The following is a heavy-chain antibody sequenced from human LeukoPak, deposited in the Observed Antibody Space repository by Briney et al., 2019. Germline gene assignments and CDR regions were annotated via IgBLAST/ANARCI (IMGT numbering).Heavy chain of an antibody. V-gene: IGHV4-4*09. J-gene: IGHJ6*03. CDR1: GGSISSYY. Sequence: SETLSLTCTVSGGSISSYYWRWIRQPPGKGLEWIGYIYTSGSTNYNPSLKSRVTISVDTSKNQFSLKLSSVTAADTAVYYCARHNYYYYYMDVWGKGTTVTVSS. CDR2: IYTSGST. CDR3: ARHNYYYYYMDV.